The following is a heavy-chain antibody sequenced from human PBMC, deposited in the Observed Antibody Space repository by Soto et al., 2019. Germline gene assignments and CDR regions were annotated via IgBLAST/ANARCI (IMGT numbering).Heavy chain of an antibody. Sequence: PSETLSLTCAVSGGSISSYYWSWIRRPPGKGLEWIGYIYYSGSTNYNPSLKSRVTISVDTSKNQFSLKLSSVTAADTAVYYCARHNPYYYDSSGYTDAFDIWGQGTMVTVSS. CDR1: GGSISSYY. V-gene: IGHV4-59*08. D-gene: IGHD3-22*01. CDR3: ARHNPYYYDSSGYTDAFDI. CDR2: IYYSGST. J-gene: IGHJ3*02.